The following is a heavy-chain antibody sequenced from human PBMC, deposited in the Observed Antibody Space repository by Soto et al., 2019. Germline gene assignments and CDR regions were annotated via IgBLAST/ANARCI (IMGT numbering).Heavy chain of an antibody. D-gene: IGHD3-22*01. V-gene: IGHV4-30-2*01. J-gene: IGHJ1*01. Sequence: LSLTWGGFGGSLRRGWYSLGWIRPPPGKGLEWIGYIYHSGSTYYNPSLKSRVTISVDRSKNQFSLKLSSVTAADTAVYYCARHDNYYDSSGYQKYFQHWGQGTLVTVSS. CDR3: ARHDNYYDSSGYQKYFQH. CDR2: IYHSGST. CDR1: GGSLRRGWYS.